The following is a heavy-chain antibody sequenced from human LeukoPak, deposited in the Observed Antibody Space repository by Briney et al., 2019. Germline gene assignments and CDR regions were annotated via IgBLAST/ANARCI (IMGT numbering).Heavy chain of an antibody. CDR2: ISYDGSDK. V-gene: IGHV3-30-3*01. CDR1: GFTFSSYA. D-gene: IGHD3-22*01. CDR3: ARDLVEGPYAYYGSSGYFDY. Sequence: GGSLRLSCAASGFTFSSYAMNWVRQAPGKGLEWVAVISYDGSDKYYADSVKGRFTISRDNSKNTLYLQMHSLRAEDTAVYYCARDLVEGPYAYYGSSGYFDYWGQGTLVTVSS. J-gene: IGHJ4*02.